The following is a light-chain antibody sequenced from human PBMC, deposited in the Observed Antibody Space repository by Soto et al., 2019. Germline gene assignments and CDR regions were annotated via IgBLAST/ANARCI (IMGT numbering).Light chain of an antibody. J-gene: IGKJ4*01. CDR3: QQSYSTPLT. CDR1: QSISSY. Sequence: SSLSASVGDRVTITCRASQSISSYLNWYQQKPGKAPKLLIYAASSLQSGVPSRFSGSGSGTDFTLTISSPQPEDFATYYCQQSYSTPLTFGGGTKVDIK. V-gene: IGKV1-39*01. CDR2: AAS.